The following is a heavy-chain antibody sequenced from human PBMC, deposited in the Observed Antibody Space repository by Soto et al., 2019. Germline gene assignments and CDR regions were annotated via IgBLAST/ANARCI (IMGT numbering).Heavy chain of an antibody. D-gene: IGHD3-3*01. CDR2: IIPIFGTA. J-gene: IGHJ6*02. CDR1: GGTFSSYA. V-gene: IGHV1-69*01. Sequence: QVQLVQSGAEVKKPGSSVKVSCKASGGTFSSYAISWVRQAPGQGLEWMGGIIPIFGTANYAQKFQGRVTITADESTSTAYMELSSLRSEDTAMYYCAGRFLEWLSEPHYYYYYGMDVWGQGTTVTVSS. CDR3: AGRFLEWLSEPHYYYYYGMDV.